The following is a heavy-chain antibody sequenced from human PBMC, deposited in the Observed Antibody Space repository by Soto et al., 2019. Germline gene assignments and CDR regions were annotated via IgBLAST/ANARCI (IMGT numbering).Heavy chain of an antibody. V-gene: IGHV3-48*03. CDR2: ISSSGSTI. CDR1: GFTFSSYE. CDR3: ARVLEDYFDY. Sequence: EVQLVESGGRLVQPGRSLRLSCAASGFTFSSYEMNWVRQAPGKGLEWVSYISSSGSTIYYADSVKGRFTISRDNAKNSLYLQMNSLRAEDTAVYYCARVLEDYFDYWGQGTLVTVSS. J-gene: IGHJ4*02.